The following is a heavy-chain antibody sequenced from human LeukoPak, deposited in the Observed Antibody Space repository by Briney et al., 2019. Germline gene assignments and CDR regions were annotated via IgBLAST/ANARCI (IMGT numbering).Heavy chain of an antibody. CDR1: GGTFSSYA. Sequence: ASVKVSCKASGGTFSSYAISWVRQAPGQGLEWMGGIIPIFGTANYAQKFQGRVTTTTDESTSTAYMELSSLRSEDTAVYYCASTEVVPAADYNWFDPWGQGTLVTVSS. CDR3: ASTEVVPAADYNWFDP. V-gene: IGHV1-69*05. D-gene: IGHD2-2*01. CDR2: IIPIFGTA. J-gene: IGHJ5*02.